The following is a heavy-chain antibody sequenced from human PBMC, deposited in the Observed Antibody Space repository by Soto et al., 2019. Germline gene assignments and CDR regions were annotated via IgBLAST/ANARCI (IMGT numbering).Heavy chain of an antibody. V-gene: IGHV3-49*04. CDR3: TSAESPGTSYFFDS. CDR2: IRNHTDSETT. CDR1: VLTFGNYA. Sequence: PGGSLRLSCAASVLTFGNYAMNWVRQAPGKGLEWVGLIRNHTDSETTHYAPSLKGRFTISRDDANSIAYLQMSSIQVDDSAVYYCTSAESPGTSYFFDSWGQGVLVTVSS. J-gene: IGHJ4*02.